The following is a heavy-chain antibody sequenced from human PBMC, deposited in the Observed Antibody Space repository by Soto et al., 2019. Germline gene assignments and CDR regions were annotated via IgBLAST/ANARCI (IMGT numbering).Heavy chain of an antibody. CDR3: ATEGLIAAPLHY. D-gene: IGHD6-6*01. J-gene: IGHJ4*02. CDR1: GASISSGDYY. Sequence: SETLSLTCTVSGASISSGDYYWSWIRQHPGKGLEWIGYISYRGRTYYSSSLKSRVTISVDTSQNQLSLKLSSVTAADTAVYYCATEGLIAAPLHYWGQGTLVTVSS. V-gene: IGHV4-31*03. CDR2: ISYRGRT.